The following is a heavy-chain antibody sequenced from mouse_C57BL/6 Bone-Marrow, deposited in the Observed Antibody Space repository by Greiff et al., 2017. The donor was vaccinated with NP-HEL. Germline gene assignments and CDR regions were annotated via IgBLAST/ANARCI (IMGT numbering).Heavy chain of an antibody. D-gene: IGHD2-5*01. Sequence: VQLQQSGAELVKPGASVKLSCKASGYTFTSYWMHWVKQRPGQGLEWIGRIHPSASDTNYNQKFKGKATLTVDKSSSTAYMQLSSLTSEDSAVYYCAIHYSNSHFDYWGQGTTLTVSS. CDR3: AIHYSNSHFDY. V-gene: IGHV1-74*01. CDR1: GYTFTSYW. CDR2: IHPSASDT. J-gene: IGHJ2*01.